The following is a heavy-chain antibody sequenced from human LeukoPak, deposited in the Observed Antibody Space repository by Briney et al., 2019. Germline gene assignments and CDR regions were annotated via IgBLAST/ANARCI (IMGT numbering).Heavy chain of an antibody. CDR2: INPSGGST. CDR3: ARGGDYDFWSGYYSSWFDP. J-gene: IGHJ5*02. CDR1: GYTFTSYG. Sequence: ASVKVSCKASGYTFTSYGISWVRQAPGQGLEWMGIINPSGGSTSYAQKFQGRVTMTRDTSTSTVYMELSSLRSEDTAVYYCARGGDYDFWSGYYSSWFDPWGQGTLVTVSS. V-gene: IGHV1-46*01. D-gene: IGHD3-3*01.